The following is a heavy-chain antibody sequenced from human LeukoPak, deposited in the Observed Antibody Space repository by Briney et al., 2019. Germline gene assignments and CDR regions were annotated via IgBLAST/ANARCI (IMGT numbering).Heavy chain of an antibody. D-gene: IGHD6-19*01. CDR1: GITFGSYW. V-gene: IGHV3-7*05. CDR3: ARGRVAVAGSYEY. CDR2: IKPDGSEK. Sequence: GGSLRLSCAASGITFGSYWMTWVRQAPGKGLECVANIKPDGSEKYYVDSVEGRYTISRDNAKNSLFLEMNSLRPEDTAVYYCARGRVAVAGSYEYWGQGILVTVSS. J-gene: IGHJ4*02.